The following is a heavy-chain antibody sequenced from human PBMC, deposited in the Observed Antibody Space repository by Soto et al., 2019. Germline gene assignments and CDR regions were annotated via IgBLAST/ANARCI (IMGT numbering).Heavy chain of an antibody. Sequence: EVQLVESGGGLVQPGGSLRLSCAASGFTFSSYWMSWVRQAPGKGLEWVANIKQDGSEKYYVDSVKGRFTISRDNAKNSLYLQMNSLRAEDTAVYYCARGYGGLWFGELSGTYYMDVWGKGTTVTVSS. J-gene: IGHJ6*03. CDR1: GFTFSSYW. CDR3: ARGYGGLWFGELSGTYYMDV. D-gene: IGHD3-10*01. V-gene: IGHV3-7*04. CDR2: IKQDGSEK.